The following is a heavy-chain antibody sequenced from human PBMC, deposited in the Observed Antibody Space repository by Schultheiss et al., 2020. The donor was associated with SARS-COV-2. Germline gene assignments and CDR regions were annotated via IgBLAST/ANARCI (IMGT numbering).Heavy chain of an antibody. Sequence: SETLSLTCTVSGGSISSSSYYWGWIRQPPGKGLEWIGSIYYSGSTHYNPSLKSRINISIDTSENQFSLKLRSVTTADTAVYYCARDRWLDVWGQGTTVTVSS. CDR1: GGSISSSSYY. J-gene: IGHJ6*02. D-gene: IGHD3-16*02. CDR2: IYYSGST. CDR3: ARDRWLDV. V-gene: IGHV4-39*07.